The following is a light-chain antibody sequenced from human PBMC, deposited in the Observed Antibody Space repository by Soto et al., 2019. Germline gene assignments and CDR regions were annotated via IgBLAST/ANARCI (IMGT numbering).Light chain of an antibody. CDR1: SSNIGAGYD. J-gene: IGLJ1*01. CDR3: LSYDSSLSGDV. V-gene: IGLV1-40*01. Sequence: QSVLTQPPSVSGAPGQRVTISCTGTSSNIGAGYDVHWYQQLPGTAPKLLIYGNSNRPSGVPDRFSGSKSGTSASLAITGLQAEDEADYYCLSYDSSLSGDVFGTGTQLTVL. CDR2: GNS.